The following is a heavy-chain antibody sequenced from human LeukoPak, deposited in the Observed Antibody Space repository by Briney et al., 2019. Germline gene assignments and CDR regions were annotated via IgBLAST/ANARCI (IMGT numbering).Heavy chain of an antibody. CDR2: IYSGGTT. CDR1: GFTANNNY. V-gene: IGHV3-53*01. J-gene: IGHJ4*02. CDR3: ARDPGGSYSHGI. D-gene: IGHD1-26*01. Sequence: GGSLGLSCAASGFTANNNYMSWVRQAPGKGLECVSVIYSGGTTYYADPVRGRFSISRDSSKNTVYLQMNSLRVEDTAVYYCARDPGGSYSHGIWGQGTLVTVSS.